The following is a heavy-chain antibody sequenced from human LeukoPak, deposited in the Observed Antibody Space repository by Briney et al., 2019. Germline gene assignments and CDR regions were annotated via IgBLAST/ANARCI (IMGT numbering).Heavy chain of an antibody. Sequence: SETLSLTCAVYGGSFSGYYWSWIRQPPGKGLEWIGEINHSGSTNYNPSLKSRVTISVDTSKNQFSLKLSSVTAADTAVYYCARGRFLEWLSHSDLYYYYGMDVWGQGTTVTVSS. CDR2: INHSGST. J-gene: IGHJ6*02. V-gene: IGHV4-34*01. CDR3: ARGRFLEWLSHSDLYYYYGMDV. CDR1: GGSFSGYY. D-gene: IGHD3-3*01.